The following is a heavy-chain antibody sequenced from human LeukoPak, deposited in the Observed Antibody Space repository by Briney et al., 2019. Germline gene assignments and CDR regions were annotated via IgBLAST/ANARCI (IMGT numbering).Heavy chain of an antibody. J-gene: IGHJ6*04. Sequence: PGGSLRLSCAASGFTFSTYAFHWVRQAPDKGLEWVAIISYDGSNKYYADSVKGRFTISRDNSKNTLYLQMNSLRAEGTAVYYCAELGITMIGGVWGKGTTVTISS. D-gene: IGHD3-10*02. CDR1: GFTFSTYA. V-gene: IGHV3-30*04. CDR2: ISYDGSNK. CDR3: AELGITMIGGV.